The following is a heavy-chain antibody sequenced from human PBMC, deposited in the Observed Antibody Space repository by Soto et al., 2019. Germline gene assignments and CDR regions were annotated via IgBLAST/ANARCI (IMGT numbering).Heavy chain of an antibody. D-gene: IGHD6-19*01. J-gene: IGHJ5*02. Sequence: VKVSCKASGYTFTSYDINWVRQATGQGLEWMGWMNPNSGNTGYAQKFQGRVTMTRNTSISTAYMELSSLRSEDTAVYYCARFGSDSSGWYNWFDPWGQGTLVTVSS. CDR2: MNPNSGNT. V-gene: IGHV1-8*01. CDR3: ARFGSDSSGWYNWFDP. CDR1: GYTFTSYD.